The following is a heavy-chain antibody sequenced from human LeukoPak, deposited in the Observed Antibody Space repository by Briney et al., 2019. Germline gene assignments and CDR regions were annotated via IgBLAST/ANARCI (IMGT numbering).Heavy chain of an antibody. V-gene: IGHV1-18*01. Sequence: GASVKVSCKASGYTFTSYGISWVRQAPGQGLEWMGWISAYNGNTNYAQKLQGRVTMTTDTSTSAAYMELRSLRSDDTAVYYCARDQITMVRGVMGYWGQGTLVTVSS. CDR2: ISAYNGNT. CDR3: ARDQITMVRGVMGY. D-gene: IGHD3-10*01. CDR1: GYTFTSYG. J-gene: IGHJ4*02.